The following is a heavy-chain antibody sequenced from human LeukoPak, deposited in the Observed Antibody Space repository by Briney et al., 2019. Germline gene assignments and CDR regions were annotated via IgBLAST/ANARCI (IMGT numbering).Heavy chain of an antibody. J-gene: IGHJ4*02. CDR1: GFTFSSYE. D-gene: IGHD3-22*01. CDR2: ISTSGSTI. CDR3: ARRGYYDSSGYLFDY. Sequence: GGSLRLSCAASGFTFSSYEMNWVRRAPGKGLEWVSYISTSGSTIYHADSVKDRFTISRDNAKNSLFLQMNSLRAEDTAVYYCARRGYYDSSGYLFDYWGQGTLVTVSS. V-gene: IGHV3-48*03.